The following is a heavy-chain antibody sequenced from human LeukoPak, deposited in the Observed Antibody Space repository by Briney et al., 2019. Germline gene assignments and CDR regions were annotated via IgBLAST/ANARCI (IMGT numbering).Heavy chain of an antibody. CDR2: ISWNSGSI. V-gene: IGHV3-9*01. CDR3: AKATGEWQLPYFYY. D-gene: IGHD3-10*01. CDR1: GFTFNDFA. Sequence: GGSLRLSCAASGFTFNDFAMHWVRQTPGKGLEWVSGISWNSGSIGYADSVKGRFTISRDNAKNSLYLQMNSLRPEDTAFYYCAKATGEWQLPYFYYWGQGTLGTGSS. J-gene: IGHJ4*02.